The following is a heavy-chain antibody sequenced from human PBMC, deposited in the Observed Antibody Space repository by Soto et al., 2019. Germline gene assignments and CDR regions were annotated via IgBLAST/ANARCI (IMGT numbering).Heavy chain of an antibody. D-gene: IGHD2-15*01. CDR3: ARGKQSCCGGSCYPTYNWFDP. CDR1: GYTFTSYG. V-gene: IGHV1-18*01. CDR2: ISPYNGNT. J-gene: IGHJ5*02. Sequence: QVQLVQSAAEVKKPGASVKVSCKASGYTFTSYGISWVRQAPGQGLEWMGWISPYNGNTNYEQKLQGRVTMTTDTSTGTAHRELRSLRSDDTAVYYCARGKQSCCGGSCYPTYNWFDPWGQGTLVTVSS.